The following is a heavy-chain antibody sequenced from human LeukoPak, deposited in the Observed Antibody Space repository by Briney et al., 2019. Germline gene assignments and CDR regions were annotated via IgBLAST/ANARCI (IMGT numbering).Heavy chain of an antibody. J-gene: IGHJ4*02. V-gene: IGHV5-51*01. CDR1: GYSFTSYW. CDR3: ARSQRGDTTPYYFDY. Sequence: GESLKISCKGSGYSFTSYWIGCVRHMPRKGLEWMGIIYPGDSDTRYSPSFQGQVTISAAKSTSTAYLQWNSLKASDTAMYYCARSQRGDTTPYYFDYWGQGTLVTVSS. D-gene: IGHD3-16*01. CDR2: IYPGDSDT.